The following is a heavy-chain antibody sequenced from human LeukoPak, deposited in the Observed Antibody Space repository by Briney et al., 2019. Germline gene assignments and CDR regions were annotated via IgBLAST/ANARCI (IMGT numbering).Heavy chain of an antibody. Sequence: GGSLRLSCAASGFSFSSYSMNWVRRAPAKRLEWVSSISSSKSNIYYADSVKGRFTISRDNAKNSLYLEMTSLRAGDTAVYYCASGSPAGDYWGQGTLVTVSS. CDR2: ISSSKSNI. CDR1: GFSFSSYS. CDR3: ASGSPAGDY. D-gene: IGHD1-26*01. V-gene: IGHV3-21*01. J-gene: IGHJ4*02.